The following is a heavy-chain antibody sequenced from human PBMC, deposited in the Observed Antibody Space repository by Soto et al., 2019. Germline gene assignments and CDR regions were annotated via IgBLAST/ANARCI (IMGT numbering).Heavy chain of an antibody. CDR3: ARDPGAASFDF. CDR1: GYTFTNYG. J-gene: IGHJ4*02. Sequence: ASVKVSCKASGYTFTNYGISWVRQAPGEGLEWVGWINTSNDNKLYAQKLQGRLTLTTDTSTSTAYMDLTTLRSDDTAVYFCARDPGAASFDFWAQGTLVTVST. V-gene: IGHV1-18*01. D-gene: IGHD2-15*01. CDR2: INTSNDNK.